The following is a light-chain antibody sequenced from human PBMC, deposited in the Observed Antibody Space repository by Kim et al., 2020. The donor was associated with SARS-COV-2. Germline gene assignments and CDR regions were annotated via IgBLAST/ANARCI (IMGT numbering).Light chain of an antibody. J-gene: IGKJ2*01. Sequence: IKNFINWYQQKPGRAPSLLIYAASSLQGGVPSRFSGSGFGTDFTLTITSLQPEDFATYYCQQTYNMPYTFGQGTKLEI. CDR2: AAS. V-gene: IGKV1-39*01. CDR1: IKNF. CDR3: QQTYNMPYT.